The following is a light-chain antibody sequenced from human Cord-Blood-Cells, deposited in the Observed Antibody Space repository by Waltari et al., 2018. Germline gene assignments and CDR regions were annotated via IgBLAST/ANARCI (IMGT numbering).Light chain of an antibody. CDR3: QQYGSSPRT. J-gene: IGKJ1*01. CDR2: GAS. Sequence: IVLTQSPGTLSLSPGERATLSCRASQSVSSCYLAWYQQKPGQAPRLLIYGASSRATGIPDRFSGSGSGTDFTLTISRLEPEDFAVYYCQQYGSSPRTFGQGTKVEIK. CDR1: QSVSSCY. V-gene: IGKV3-20*01.